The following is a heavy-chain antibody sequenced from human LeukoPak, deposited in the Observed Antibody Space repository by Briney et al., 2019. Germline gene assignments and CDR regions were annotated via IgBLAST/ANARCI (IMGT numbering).Heavy chain of an antibody. J-gene: IGHJ6*02. Sequence: GGSLRLSCAASGFTFSSYEMNWVRQAPGKGLEWVSYISSSGSTIYYADSVKGRFTISRDNAKNSLYLQMSSLRAEDTAVYYCARDRDILWFGEFQYYYGVDVWGQGTTVTVSS. CDR1: GFTFSSYE. CDR2: ISSSGSTI. CDR3: ARDRDILWFGEFQYYYGVDV. D-gene: IGHD3-10*01. V-gene: IGHV3-48*03.